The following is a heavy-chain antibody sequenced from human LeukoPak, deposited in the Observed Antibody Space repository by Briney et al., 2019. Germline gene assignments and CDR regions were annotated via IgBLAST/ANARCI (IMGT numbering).Heavy chain of an antibody. CDR3: ARDTTMQAFDI. CDR1: GGSFSDYY. J-gene: IGHJ3*02. V-gene: IGHV4-30-4*01. CDR2: IYYSGST. Sequence: PSETLSLTCAVYGGSFSDYYWSWIRQPPGKGLEWIGYIYYSGSTYYNPSLKSRVTISVDTSKNQFSLKLSSVTAADTAVYYCARDTTMQAFDIWGQGTMVTVSS. D-gene: IGHD5-18*01.